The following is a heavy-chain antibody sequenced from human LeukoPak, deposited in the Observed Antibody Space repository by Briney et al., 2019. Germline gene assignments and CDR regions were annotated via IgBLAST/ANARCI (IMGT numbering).Heavy chain of an antibody. Sequence: GGSLRLSCAASGFTFSNYAMSWVRQAPGKGLEWVANIKQDGSEKYYVDSVKGRFTISRDNAKNSLYLQMNSLRAEDTAVYYCNCGYSFDYWGQGTLVTVSS. D-gene: IGHD5-18*01. J-gene: IGHJ4*02. CDR3: NCGYSFDY. CDR1: GFTFSNYA. V-gene: IGHV3-7*01. CDR2: IKQDGSEK.